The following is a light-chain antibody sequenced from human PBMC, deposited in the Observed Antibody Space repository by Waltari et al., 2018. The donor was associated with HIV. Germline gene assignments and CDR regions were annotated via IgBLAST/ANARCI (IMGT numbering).Light chain of an antibody. CDR1: NSDVGRYNS. J-gene: IGLJ3*02. CDR2: EVN. V-gene: IGLV2-18*02. CDR3: SSYTSSSTLWM. Sequence: QSALTQPPSVSGSPGQSVTISCTGTNSDVGRYNSVSWYQLPPGTAPKLMIYEVNNRPSGVPDRFSGSKSGNTASLTISGLQAEDEADYYCSSYTSSSTLWMFGGGTKLTVL.